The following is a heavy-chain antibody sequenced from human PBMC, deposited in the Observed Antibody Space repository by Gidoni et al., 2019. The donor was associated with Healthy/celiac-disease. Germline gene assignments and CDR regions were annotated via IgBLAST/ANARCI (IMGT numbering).Heavy chain of an antibody. D-gene: IGHD6-13*01. CDR3: AKALGPWTRVAAAGTY. Sequence: QVQLVESGGGVVQPGRSLRLSCAASGFTFSSYGMHWVRQAPGKGLEWVAVISYDGSNKYYADSVKGRFTISRDNSKNTLYLQMNSLRAEDTAVYYCAKALGPWTRVAAAGTYWGQGTLVTVSS. J-gene: IGHJ4*02. CDR1: GFTFSSYG. V-gene: IGHV3-30*18. CDR2: ISYDGSNK.